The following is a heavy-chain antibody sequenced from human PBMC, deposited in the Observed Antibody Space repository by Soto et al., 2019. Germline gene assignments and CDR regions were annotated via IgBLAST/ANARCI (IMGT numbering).Heavy chain of an antibody. CDR2: INPSGST. J-gene: IGHJ4*02. CDR1: GGSFSDYY. D-gene: IGHD3-16*02. CDR3: ARGVVNDYVWGSYRYTFDY. Sequence: SETQSLTCAVYGGSFSDYYWSWIRQPPGKGLEWTGEINPSGSTNYNPSLKSRVTISLDTSKNQFSLKLSSVTAADTAVYYCARGVVNDYVWGSYRYTFDYWGQGTLVTVSS. V-gene: IGHV4-34*01.